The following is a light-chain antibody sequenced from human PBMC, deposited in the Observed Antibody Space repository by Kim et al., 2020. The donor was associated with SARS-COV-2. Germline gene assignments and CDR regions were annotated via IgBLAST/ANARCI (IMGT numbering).Light chain of an antibody. J-gene: IGLJ2*01. V-gene: IGLV3-19*01. CDR3: NSRDSNDYVV. CDR1: SLRSYY. CDR2: GKD. Sequence: VALGQTVRITYQGDSLRSYYATGYQQEPGQAPKVVIYGKDNRPSGVPDRFSGSSSGNTAYLTITGTQAGDEADYYCNSRDSNDYVVFGGGTQLTVL.